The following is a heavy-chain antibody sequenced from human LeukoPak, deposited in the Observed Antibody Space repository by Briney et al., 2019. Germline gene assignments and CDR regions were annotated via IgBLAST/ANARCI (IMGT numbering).Heavy chain of an antibody. CDR2: IYWDDDK. CDR1: GCSLSTSGVG. Sequence: ESGPTLVKPTQTLTLTCTFSGCSLSTSGVGVGWIRQPPGKALEWLALIYWDDDKRYSPSLKSRLTITKATSKNQVVLIMTNVDPVDTATYYCAHSQRSGYYGIDYWGQGTLVTVSS. V-gene: IGHV2-5*02. CDR3: AHSQRSGYYGIDY. D-gene: IGHD3-22*01. J-gene: IGHJ4*02.